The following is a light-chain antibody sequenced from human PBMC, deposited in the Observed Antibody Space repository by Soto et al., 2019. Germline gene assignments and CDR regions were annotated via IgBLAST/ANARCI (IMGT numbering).Light chain of an antibody. CDR2: DVN. J-gene: IGLJ2*01. Sequence: QSALTQPASVSGSPGQSITISCTGTSSDIGAYNFVSWYQQHPGKAPKLMLYDVNIRPSGVSNRFSGSKSGNTDSLTISGLQAEDEADYYCTSWTTSNTMIFGGGTKLTVL. V-gene: IGLV2-14*03. CDR1: SSDIGAYNF. CDR3: TSWTTSNTMI.